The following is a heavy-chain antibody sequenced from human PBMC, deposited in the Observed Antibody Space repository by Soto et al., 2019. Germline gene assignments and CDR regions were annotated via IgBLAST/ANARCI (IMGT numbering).Heavy chain of an antibody. CDR2: ISYDGSNK. CDR3: ARNWVSRSTMDV. D-gene: IGHD2-2*01. Sequence: GGSLRLSCAASGFTFSSYAMHWVRQAPGKGLEWVAVISYDGSNKYYADSVRGRFTISRDNSKNTLYLQMNSLRAEDTAVYYCARNWVSRSTMDVWGQGTTVTVSS. CDR1: GFTFSSYA. J-gene: IGHJ6*02. V-gene: IGHV3-30-3*01.